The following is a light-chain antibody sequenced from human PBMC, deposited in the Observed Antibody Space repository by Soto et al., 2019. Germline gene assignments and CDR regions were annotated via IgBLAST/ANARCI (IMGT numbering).Light chain of an antibody. V-gene: IGKV3-11*01. CDR3: QQRTTWPPYT. CDR2: DAS. CDR1: QSVSTY. Sequence: EIVLTQSPATLSLSPGERATLSCRASQSVSTYLAWYQQKSGQAPRLLIYDASNRATGIPSRFSGSGSGTDFTITINSLEPEDFAVYYCQQRTTWPPYTFGQGTKLEI. J-gene: IGKJ2*01.